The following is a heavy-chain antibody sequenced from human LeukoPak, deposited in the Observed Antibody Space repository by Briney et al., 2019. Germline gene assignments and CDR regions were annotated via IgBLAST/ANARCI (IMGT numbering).Heavy chain of an antibody. CDR3: ARVKSSSWYPFDY. CDR2: INHSGST. V-gene: IGHV4-34*01. CDR1: GGSFSGYY. J-gene: IGHJ4*02. D-gene: IGHD6-13*01. Sequence: KPSETLSLTCAVYGGSFSGYYWSWLRQPPGKGLEWIGEINHSGSTNYNPSLKSRVTISVDRSKNQFSLKLSSVTAGDTAAYYCARVKSSSWYPFDYLGQGTLVTVSS.